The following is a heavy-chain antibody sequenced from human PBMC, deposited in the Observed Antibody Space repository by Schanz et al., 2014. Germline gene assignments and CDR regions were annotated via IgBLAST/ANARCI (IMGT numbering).Heavy chain of an antibody. Sequence: QVQLVQSGAEVKKPGASVKVSCKASGYTFTRYYIHWVRQAPGQGLEWMGIINPSGGSPIYAQKFQGIVTMTSATSTSTVYMELSSLRSEDTAVYYCARNYGGHSEESDRYGMDVWGQGTTVTVSS. D-gene: IGHD4-17*01. CDR2: INPSGGSP. CDR1: GYTFTRYY. CDR3: ARNYGGHSEESDRYGMDV. V-gene: IGHV1-46*01. J-gene: IGHJ6*02.